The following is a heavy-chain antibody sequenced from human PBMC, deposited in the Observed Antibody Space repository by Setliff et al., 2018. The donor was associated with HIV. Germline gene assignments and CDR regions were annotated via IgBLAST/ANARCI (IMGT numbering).Heavy chain of an antibody. Sequence: GASVKVSCKASGYTFTSYYVHWVRQAPGQGLEWMGIINPISGNTNYAQNFQGRVTMTRDTSTSIVYMELSSLRSEDAAVYYCARAKAVGGVIITGGLDVWGQGTTVTVSS. V-gene: IGHV1-46*01. CDR3: ARAKAVGGVIITGGLDV. CDR1: GYTFTSYY. CDR2: INPISGNT. D-gene: IGHD3-16*02. J-gene: IGHJ6*02.